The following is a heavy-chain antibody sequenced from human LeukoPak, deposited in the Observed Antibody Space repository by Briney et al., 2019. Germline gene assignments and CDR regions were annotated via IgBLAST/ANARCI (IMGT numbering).Heavy chain of an antibody. Sequence: SETLSLTCTVSGGSISSYYWSWIRHPPGRGLEWIGYIYYSGSTNYSPSLKSRVTISVDTSKNQFSLKLSSVTAADTAVYYCGRGYSYGIDYYFDFWGQGTLVTVSS. CDR2: IYYSGST. CDR3: GRGYSYGIDYYFDF. CDR1: GGSISSYY. D-gene: IGHD5-18*01. J-gene: IGHJ4*02. V-gene: IGHV4-59*08.